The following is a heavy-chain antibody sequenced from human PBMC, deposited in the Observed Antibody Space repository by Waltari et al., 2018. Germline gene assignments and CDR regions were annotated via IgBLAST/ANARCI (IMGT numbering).Heavy chain of an antibody. CDR1: GFTIIRAW. CDR3: ARAGLLGAFDV. V-gene: IGHV3-74*03. J-gene: IGHJ3*01. Sequence: EVQLVESGGGLVQPGGSLRLSCAASGFTIIRAWIHWVRQVPGKGLMWVSRINNDGGSTVYADSVKGRFTISRDDAKNTVSLQMNNLSAEDTALYYCARAGLLGAFDVWGQGTMVTVSS. CDR2: INNDGGST. D-gene: IGHD2-15*01.